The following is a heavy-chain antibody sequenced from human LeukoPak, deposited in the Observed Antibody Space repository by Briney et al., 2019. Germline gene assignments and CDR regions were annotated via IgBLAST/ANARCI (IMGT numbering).Heavy chain of an antibody. V-gene: IGHV1-24*01. J-gene: IGHJ6*03. CDR3: ATAPNSGSYPYYCYYMDV. D-gene: IGHD1-26*01. Sequence: ASVKVSCKVSGYTLTELSMHWVRQAPGKGLEWMGGFDPEDGETIYAQKFQGRVTMTEDTSTDTAYMELSSLRSEDTAVYYCATAPNSGSYPYYCYYMDVWGKGTTVTVSS. CDR2: FDPEDGET. CDR1: GYTLTELS.